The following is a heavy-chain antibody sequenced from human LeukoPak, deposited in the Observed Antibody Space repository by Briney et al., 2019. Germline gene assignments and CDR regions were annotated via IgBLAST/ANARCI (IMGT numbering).Heavy chain of an antibody. CDR1: GYSISSGNS. D-gene: IGHD3-16*02. Sequence: PSETLSLTCTVSGYSISSGNSGSWFRQPAGKGLEWIGRIYTSGSTNYNPSLNSRVSISVDSSTNQFSLKLSSLTAADKAVYYCARVSVSAFGGVIKNRSAFDLWGQGTMVTVSS. J-gene: IGHJ3*01. CDR3: ARVSVSAFGGVIKNRSAFDL. V-gene: IGHV4-4*07. CDR2: IYTSGST.